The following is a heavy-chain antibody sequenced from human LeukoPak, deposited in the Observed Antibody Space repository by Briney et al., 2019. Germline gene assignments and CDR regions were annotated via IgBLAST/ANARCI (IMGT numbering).Heavy chain of an antibody. CDR3: ARDGGWYQLLWWFDP. CDR1: GGSISSYY. V-gene: IGHV4-59*01. J-gene: IGHJ5*02. Sequence: SETLSLTCTVSGGSISSYYWSWIRQPPGKGLEWIGYIYYSGSTNYNPSLKSRVTISVDTSKNQFSLKLSSVTAADTAVYYCARDGGWYQLLWWFDPWGQGTLVTVSS. D-gene: IGHD2-2*01. CDR2: IYYSGST.